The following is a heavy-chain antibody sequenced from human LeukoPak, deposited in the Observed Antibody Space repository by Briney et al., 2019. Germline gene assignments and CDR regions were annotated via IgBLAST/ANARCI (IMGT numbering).Heavy chain of an antibody. J-gene: IGHJ4*02. D-gene: IGHD5-18*01. Sequence: SETLSLTCTVSGGSISSYYWNWMRQPPGKGLEWIGNIYDSGSTNYNPSLKSRVTISVDTSNNQLSLKMSSATAADTAVYYCARGGGYSYGYAGYYFDYWGQGRLVTVSS. CDR2: IYDSGST. CDR1: GGSISSYY. V-gene: IGHV4-59*01. CDR3: ARGGGYSYGYAGYYFDY.